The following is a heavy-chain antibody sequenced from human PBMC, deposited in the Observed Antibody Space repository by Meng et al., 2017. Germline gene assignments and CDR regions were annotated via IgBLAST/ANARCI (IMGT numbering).Heavy chain of an antibody. CDR2: ISYDGSNK. D-gene: IGHD3-10*01. J-gene: IGHJ4*02. CDR1: GFTFSSYA. V-gene: IGHV3-30*04. Sequence: GESLNISCAASGFTFSSYAMPWVRQAPGTGREWVAVISYDGSNKYYADSVKGRFTISRDNSKNTLYLQMNSLRAEDTAVYYCAREFYGSGSYSGGFAYWGQGTLVTVSS. CDR3: AREFYGSGSYSGGFAY.